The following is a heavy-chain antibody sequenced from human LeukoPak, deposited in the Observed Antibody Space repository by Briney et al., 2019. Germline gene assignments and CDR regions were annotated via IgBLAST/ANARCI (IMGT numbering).Heavy chain of an antibody. D-gene: IGHD3-10*01. CDR3: ARGGYGSGSPGY. V-gene: IGHV3-20*04. CDR2: INWNGGST. CDR1: GFTFSNYA. J-gene: IGHJ4*02. Sequence: PGESLRLSCAASGFTFSNYAMHWVRQAPGKGLEWVSAINWNGGSTGYADSVKGRFTISRDNSKNSLYLQMNSLRAEDTALYYCARGGYGSGSPGYWGQGTLVTVSS.